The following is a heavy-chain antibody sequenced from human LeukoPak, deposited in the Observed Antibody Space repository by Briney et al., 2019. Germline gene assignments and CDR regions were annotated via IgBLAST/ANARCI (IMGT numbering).Heavy chain of an antibody. V-gene: IGHV3-74*01. CDR2: INSDGSST. J-gene: IGHJ4*02. CDR3: ARAVVGADFDY. D-gene: IGHD1-26*01. Sequence: QPGGSLRLSCAASGFTFSSYWMHWVRQAPGKGLVWVSRINSDGSSTSYADSVKGRFTISRDNAKNTLYLQMNSLRAEDTAVYYCARAVVGADFDYWGQGTLVTVSS. CDR1: GFTFSSYW.